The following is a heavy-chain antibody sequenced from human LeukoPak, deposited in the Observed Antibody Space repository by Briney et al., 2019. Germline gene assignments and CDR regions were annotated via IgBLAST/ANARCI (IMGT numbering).Heavy chain of an antibody. D-gene: IGHD1-1*01. J-gene: IGHJ5*02. V-gene: IGHV4-38-2*01. CDR2: IFQKGHS. CDR3: AGDKETTGNGRPNWFDP. Sequence: SETLSLTCAVSGYSISSGYYWGWIRQPPGKGLQWIGSIFQKGHSYYNPSLKSRVTISVDTSRNQFSLKLSFVTAADTAVYYCAGDKETTGNGRPNWFDPWGQGTLVTVSS. CDR1: GYSISSGYY.